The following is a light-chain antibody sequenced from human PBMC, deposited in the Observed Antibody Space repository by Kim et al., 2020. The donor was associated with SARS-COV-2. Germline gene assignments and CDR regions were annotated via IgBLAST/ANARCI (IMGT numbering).Light chain of an antibody. CDR3: QKYNNAHWT. J-gene: IGKJ1*01. CDR2: AAS. CDR1: QGIGNY. Sequence: DIQMTQSPSSLSASVGDRVNITCRASQGIGNYLAWYQQKPGKLPELLIYAASALQSGVPFRFSGSGSGTDFTLTINSLQPEDVATYFGQKYNNAHWTFGQGTKVDIK. V-gene: IGKV1-27*01.